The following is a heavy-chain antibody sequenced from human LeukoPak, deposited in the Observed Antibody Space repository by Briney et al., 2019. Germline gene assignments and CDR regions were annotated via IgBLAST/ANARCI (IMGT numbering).Heavy chain of an antibody. CDR1: GYTFTGYY. J-gene: IGHJ4*02. V-gene: IGHV1-2*02. CDR3: ASLYYDSSGCFDY. Sequence: ASVKVSCKASGYTFTGYYIHWVRQAPGQGLEWMGWINPKRGDTDSAQKFQGRVTMTRDTSISTAYMELSRLRSDDTAVYYCASLYYDSSGCFDYWGQGTLVTVSS. CDR2: INPKRGDT. D-gene: IGHD3-22*01.